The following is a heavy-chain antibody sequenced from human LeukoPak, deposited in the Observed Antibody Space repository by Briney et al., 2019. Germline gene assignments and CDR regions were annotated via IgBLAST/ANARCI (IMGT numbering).Heavy chain of an antibody. CDR2: INPSGGST. Sequence: ASVKVSCKASGYTFTNYYMHWVRQAPGQGLEWMGIINPSGGSTKYSQKFQGRVTMTRDTSTSTVYVELSSLRSEDTAVYYCARDRSPLDSSGFDFDYWGQGTLVTVPS. D-gene: IGHD3-22*01. CDR3: ARDRSPLDSSGFDFDY. J-gene: IGHJ4*02. V-gene: IGHV1-46*01. CDR1: GYTFTNYY.